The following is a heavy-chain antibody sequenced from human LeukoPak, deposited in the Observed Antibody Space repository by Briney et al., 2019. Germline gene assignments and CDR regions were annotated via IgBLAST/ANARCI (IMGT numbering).Heavy chain of an antibody. V-gene: IGHV4-39*01. J-gene: IGHJ5*02. CDR1: GASIISRTFY. Sequence: PSETLSLTCTVSGASIISRTFYWGWIRQSPGKGLEWIGSAIFSGDTYYNPSLRSRVTISIDPSKNHFSLNLTSVTAADTAVYYCERQHYDILTGYYTSNWFDPWGQGTLVTVSS. D-gene: IGHD3-9*01. CDR2: AIFSGDT. CDR3: ERQHYDILTGYYTSNWFDP.